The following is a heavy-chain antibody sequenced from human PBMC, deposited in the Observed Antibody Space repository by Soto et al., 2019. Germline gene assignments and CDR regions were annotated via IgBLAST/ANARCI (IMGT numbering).Heavy chain of an antibody. Sequence: ASVKVSCKASGYTFTSYGISWVRQAPGQGLEWMGWVSAYNGNTNYAQKLQGRVTMTTDTSTSTAYMELRSLRSDDTAVYYCARDTTMIVVVIMVDYYYGMDVWGQGTTVTVPS. CDR3: ARDTTMIVVVIMVDYYYGMDV. D-gene: IGHD3-22*01. V-gene: IGHV1-18*04. CDR1: GYTFTSYG. CDR2: VSAYNGNT. J-gene: IGHJ6*02.